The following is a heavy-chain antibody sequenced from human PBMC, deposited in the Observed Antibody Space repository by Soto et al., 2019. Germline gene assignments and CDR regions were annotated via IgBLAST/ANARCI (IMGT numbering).Heavy chain of an antibody. V-gene: IGHV4-59*01. CDR3: ASHSSSGIDY. D-gene: IGHD6-13*01. CDR1: GGSISSYY. J-gene: IGHJ4*02. Sequence: QVQLQESGPGLVKPSETLSLTCTVSGGSISSYYWSWIRQPPGKGLEWIGYIYYSGSTNYNPSLKSRVTISVDTSKNQFSLKLSSVTAAGTAVYYCASHSSSGIDYWGQGTLVTVSS. CDR2: IYYSGST.